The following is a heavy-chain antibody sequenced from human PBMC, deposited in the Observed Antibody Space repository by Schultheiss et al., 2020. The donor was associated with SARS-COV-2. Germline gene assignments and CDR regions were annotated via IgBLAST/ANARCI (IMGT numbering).Heavy chain of an antibody. Sequence: SETLSLTCTVSGGSISSSSYYWGWIRQPPGKGLEWIGSIYYSGSTYYNPSLKSRVTISVDTSKNQFSLKLSSVTAADTAVYYCARGVRWLQAYYGMDVWGQGTTVTVSS. J-gene: IGHJ6*02. D-gene: IGHD5-24*01. V-gene: IGHV4-39*07. CDR2: IYYSGST. CDR1: GGSISSSSYY. CDR3: ARGVRWLQAYYGMDV.